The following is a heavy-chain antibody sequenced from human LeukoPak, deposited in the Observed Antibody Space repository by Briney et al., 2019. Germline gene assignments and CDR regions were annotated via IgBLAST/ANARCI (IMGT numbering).Heavy chain of an antibody. CDR2: ISGSGGST. CDR1: GFTFSSYS. D-gene: IGHD4-17*01. V-gene: IGHV3-23*01. J-gene: IGHJ3*02. CDR3: AKHGGDFHAFDI. Sequence: GGSLRLSCAASGFTFSSYSMNWVRQAPGKGLQWVSVISGSGGSTFYADSVKGRFTISRDNSKNTLYLQINSLRAEDTAVYYCAKHGGDFHAFDIWGQGTMVTVSS.